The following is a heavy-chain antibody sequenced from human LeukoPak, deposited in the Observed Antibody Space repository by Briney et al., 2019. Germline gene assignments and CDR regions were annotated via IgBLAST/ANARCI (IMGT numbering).Heavy chain of an antibody. CDR2: ISYDGSNK. CDR3: AKDSRFDY. Sequence: GGSLRLSCAASGFTFSSYGMHWVRQAPGKGLEWVAVISYDGSNKYYADSVKGRFTTSRDNSKNTLYLQMNSLRAEDTAVYYCAKDSRFDYWGQGTLVTVSS. CDR1: GFTFSSYG. V-gene: IGHV3-30*18. J-gene: IGHJ4*02.